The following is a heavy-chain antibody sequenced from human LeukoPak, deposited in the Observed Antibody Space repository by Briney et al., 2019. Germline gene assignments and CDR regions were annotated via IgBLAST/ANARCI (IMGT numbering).Heavy chain of an antibody. CDR1: GFTFSSYA. D-gene: IGHD2-15*01. CDR2: ISGSGGST. J-gene: IGHJ4*02. Sequence: PGGSLRLSCAASGFTFSSYAMSWVRQAPGKGLEWVSAISGSGGSTYYADSVKGRFTISRDNSKNTLYLQMNSPRAEDTAVYYCAKAPPYCSGGSCYWVYWGQGTLVTVSS. CDR3: AKAPPYCSGGSCYWVY. V-gene: IGHV3-23*01.